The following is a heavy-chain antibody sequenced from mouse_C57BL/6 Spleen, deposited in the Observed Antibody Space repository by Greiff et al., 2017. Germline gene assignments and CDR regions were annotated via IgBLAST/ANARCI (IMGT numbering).Heavy chain of an antibody. CDR2: IYPGDGDT. CDR1: GYAFSSSW. V-gene: IGHV1-82*01. Sequence: QVQLQQSGPELVKPGASVKISCKASGYAFSSSWMNWVKQRPGKGLEWIGRIYPGDGDTNYNGKFKGKATLTADKSSSTAYMQLSSLTSEDSAVYFGARGGLRQEFDYRGQGTTPTVSS. J-gene: IGHJ2*01. D-gene: IGHD2-4*01. CDR3: ARGGLRQEFDY.